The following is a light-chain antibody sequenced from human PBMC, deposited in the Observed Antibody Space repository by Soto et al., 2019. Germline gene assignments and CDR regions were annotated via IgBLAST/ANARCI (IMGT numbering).Light chain of an antibody. J-gene: IGKJ5*01. CDR3: HQYNNWPPST. CDR1: QSISSW. V-gene: IGKV1-5*01. CDR2: DAS. Sequence: DIQMTQSPSTLSASVGDRVTITCRASQSISSWLAWYQQKPGKAPKLLIYDASSLESGVPSRFSGSGTGTDFTLTINSLQSEDFGVYYCHQYNNWPPSTFGQGTRLEIK.